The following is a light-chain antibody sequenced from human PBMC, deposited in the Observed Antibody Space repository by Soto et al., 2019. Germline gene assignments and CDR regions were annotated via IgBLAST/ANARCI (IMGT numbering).Light chain of an antibody. CDR3: QQYNNWPPWT. CDR2: GAS. CDR1: QSVSTN. Sequence: RVMTQSPATLSLSPGERATLSCRASQSVSTNVAWYQQKPGQAPRLLIYGASTRATDIPARFSGSGSGTDFPLTISSLQSEDFAVYYCQQYNNWPPWTFGQGTKVNIK. J-gene: IGKJ1*01. V-gene: IGKV3-15*01.